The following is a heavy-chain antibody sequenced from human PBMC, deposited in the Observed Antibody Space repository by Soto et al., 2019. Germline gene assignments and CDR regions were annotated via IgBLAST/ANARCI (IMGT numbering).Heavy chain of an antibody. CDR1: GGSFSGYY. D-gene: IGHD3-22*01. V-gene: IGHV4-34*01. CDR3: ARDYYDSSGYPFDY. CDR2: INHSGST. J-gene: IGHJ4*02. Sequence: ETLSLTCAVYGGSFSGYYWSWIRQPPGKGLEWIGEINHSGSTNYNPSLKSRVTISVDTSKNQFSLKLSSVTAADTAVYYCARDYYDSSGYPFDYWGQGTLVTVSS.